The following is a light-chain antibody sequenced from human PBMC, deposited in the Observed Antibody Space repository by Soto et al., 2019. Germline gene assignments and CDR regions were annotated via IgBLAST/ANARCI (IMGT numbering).Light chain of an antibody. J-gene: IGKJ4*01. CDR1: QTISNF. CDR2: AAS. Sequence: DIHMTQSPSSLSASVGDRVTITCRATQTISNFLNWYQQKPGQAPTLLIYAASSLHSGVPSRFSGGYSGTDFTLTISNLQPEDFATYYCQQSYSTPITFGGGTKVEIK. V-gene: IGKV1-39*01. CDR3: QQSYSTPIT.